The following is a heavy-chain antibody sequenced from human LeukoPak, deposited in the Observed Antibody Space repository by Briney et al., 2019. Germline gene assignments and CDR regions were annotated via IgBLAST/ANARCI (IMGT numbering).Heavy chain of an antibody. CDR1: GGSFSGYY. D-gene: IGHD3-10*01. J-gene: IGHJ4*02. Sequence: PSETLSLTCAVYGGSFSGYYWSWIRQPPGKGLEWVGEINHSGSTNYNPSLKSRVTISVDTSKNQFSLKLSSVTAADTAVYYCASYGSGSYPFDYWGQGTLVTVSS. CDR3: ASYGSGSYPFDY. CDR2: INHSGST. V-gene: IGHV4-34*01.